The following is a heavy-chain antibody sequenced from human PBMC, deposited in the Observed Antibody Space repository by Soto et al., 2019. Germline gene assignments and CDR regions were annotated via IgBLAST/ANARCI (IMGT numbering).Heavy chain of an antibody. CDR1: GCTFSSYA. CDR2: IIPIFGTA. CDR3: ARGRNIVVVPADYYFDY. J-gene: IGHJ4*02. D-gene: IGHD2-2*01. Sequence: SVKVSCKASGCTFSSYAISWVRQAPGQGLEWMGGIIPIFGTANYAQKFQGRVTITADKSTSTAYMELSSLRSEDTAVYYCARGRNIVVVPADYYFDYWGQGTLVTVSS. V-gene: IGHV1-69*06.